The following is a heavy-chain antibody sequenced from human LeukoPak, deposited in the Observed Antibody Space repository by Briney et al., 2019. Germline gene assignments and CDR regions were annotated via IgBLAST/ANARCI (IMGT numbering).Heavy chain of an antibody. D-gene: IGHD2-15*01. CDR3: ARDARGCSGGNCYSGYFDY. J-gene: IGHJ4*02. CDR2: IYYSGST. Sequence: SETLSLTCTVSGGSFSSGSYYWSWIRQPPGKGLEWIGYIYYSGSTNYNPSLKSRVTISVDTSKNQFSLKLSSVTAADTAVYYCARDARGCSGGNCYSGYFDYWGQGTLVTVSS. CDR1: GGSFSSGSYY. V-gene: IGHV4-61*01.